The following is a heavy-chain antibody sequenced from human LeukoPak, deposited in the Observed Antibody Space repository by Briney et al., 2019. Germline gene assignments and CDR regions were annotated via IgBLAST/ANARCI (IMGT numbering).Heavy chain of an antibody. CDR3: ARDLLTYY. CDR1: GFTFSSYA. Sequence: RGSLRLSCAASGFTFSSYAMSWVRQAPGKGLEWVSYISSSSSTIYYADSVKGRFTISRDNAKNSLYLQMNSLRAEDTAVYYCARDLLTYYWGQGTLVTVSS. CDR2: ISSSSSTI. D-gene: IGHD2-15*01. J-gene: IGHJ4*02. V-gene: IGHV3-48*01.